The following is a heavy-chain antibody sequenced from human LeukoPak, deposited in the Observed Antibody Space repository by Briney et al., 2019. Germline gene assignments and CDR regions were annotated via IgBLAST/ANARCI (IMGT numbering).Heavy chain of an antibody. CDR1: GFSLSTSGVG. J-gene: IGHJ4*02. CDR3: ARTRSGWYFDY. D-gene: IGHD6-19*01. V-gene: IGHV2-70*11. Sequence: SGPTLVNPTQTFTLTCTFSGFSLSTSGVGVGWIRQPPGKALEWLARIDWDDDKYYSASLKTRLTISKDTSKNQVVLTMTNMDPVDTAAYYCARTRSGWYFDYWGQGTLVTVSS. CDR2: IDWDDDK.